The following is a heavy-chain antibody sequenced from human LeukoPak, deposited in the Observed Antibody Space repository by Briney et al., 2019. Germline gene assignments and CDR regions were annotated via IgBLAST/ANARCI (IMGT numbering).Heavy chain of an antibody. CDR3: ARGGGHYYGSGHHEPDYYYYGMDV. J-gene: IGHJ6*02. CDR1: GGSINSYY. Sequence: SETLSLTCIVSGGSINSYYWSWIRQPAGKGLEWIGRIYTSGSTNYNPSLKSRVTMSVDTSKNQFSLKLSSVTAADTAVYYCARGGGHYYGSGHHEPDYYYYGMDVWGQGTTVTVSS. D-gene: IGHD3-10*01. V-gene: IGHV4-4*07. CDR2: IYTSGST.